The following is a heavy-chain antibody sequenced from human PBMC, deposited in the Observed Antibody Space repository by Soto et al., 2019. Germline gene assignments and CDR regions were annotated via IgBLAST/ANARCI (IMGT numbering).Heavy chain of an antibody. V-gene: IGHV1-18*01. CDR2: ISAYNGNT. CDR1: GYTFTSYG. J-gene: IGHJ6*02. Sequence: QVQLVQSGAAVKKPGASVKVSCKASGYTFTSYGFSWVRQAPGQGLEWMGWISAYNGNTNYAQKLQGRVTMTTDTSTSTAYMELRSLRSDDTAVYYCASYHLNSYYYGMDVWGQGTTVPVSS. CDR3: ASYHLNSYYYGMDV.